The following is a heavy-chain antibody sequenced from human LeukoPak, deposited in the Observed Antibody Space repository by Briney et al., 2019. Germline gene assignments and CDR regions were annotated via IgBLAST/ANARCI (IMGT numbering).Heavy chain of an antibody. Sequence: SVKVSCKASGGTFSSYAISWVRQAPGQGLEWMGGIIHIFGTANYAQKFQGRVTITADESPSTAYMELSSLRSEDTAVYYCARAIGSAAAWDYWGQGTLVTVSS. CDR3: ARAIGSAAAWDY. J-gene: IGHJ4*02. D-gene: IGHD6-13*01. CDR1: GGTFSSYA. V-gene: IGHV1-69*13. CDR2: IIHIFGTA.